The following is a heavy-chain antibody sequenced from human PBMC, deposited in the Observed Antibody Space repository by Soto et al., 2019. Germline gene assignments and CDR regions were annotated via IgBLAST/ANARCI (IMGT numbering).Heavy chain of an antibody. Sequence: SETLSLTCTVSGGSISSSSYYWGWIRQPPGKGLEWIGYIYYSGSTNYNPSLKSRVTISVDTSKNQFSLKLSSVTAADTAVYYCARRGSGGIWFGEFHPYYFDYWGQGTLVTVS. CDR2: IYYSGST. CDR1: GGSISSSSYY. V-gene: IGHV4-61*05. D-gene: IGHD3-10*01. J-gene: IGHJ4*02. CDR3: ARRGSGGIWFGEFHPYYFDY.